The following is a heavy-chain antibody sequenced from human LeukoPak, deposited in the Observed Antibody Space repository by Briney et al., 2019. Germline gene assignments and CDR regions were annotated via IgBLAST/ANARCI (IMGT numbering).Heavy chain of an antibody. D-gene: IGHD3-10*01. CDR1: GFTLSSYW. CDR2: IRQDGSEK. Sequence: PGGSLRLSCAASGFTLSSYWVSWVRQAPGKGLEWVANIRQDGSEKYYVDSVKGRFTISRDNSKNTLYLEMNSLRAEDTAVYYCAKDIGSYYDYWGQGILVTVSS. J-gene: IGHJ4*02. CDR3: AKDIGSYYDY. V-gene: IGHV3-7*01.